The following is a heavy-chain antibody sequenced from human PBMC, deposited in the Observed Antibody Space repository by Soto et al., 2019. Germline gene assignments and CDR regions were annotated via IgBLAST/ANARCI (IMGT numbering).Heavy chain of an antibody. CDR1: GGSISSSNW. CDR2: IYHSGST. V-gene: IGHV4-4*02. CDR3: ARDKRQQRVMREGLFDP. D-gene: IGHD6-13*01. Sequence: QVQLQESGPGLVKPSGTLSLTCAVSGGSISSSNWWSWVRQPPGKGLEWIGEIYHSGSTNYNPSLKSRVTISVDKSKNQFSLKLSSVTAADTAVYYCARDKRQQRVMREGLFDPWGQGTLVTVSS. J-gene: IGHJ5*02.